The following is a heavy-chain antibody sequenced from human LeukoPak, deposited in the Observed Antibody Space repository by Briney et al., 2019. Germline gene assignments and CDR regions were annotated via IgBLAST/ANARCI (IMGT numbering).Heavy chain of an antibody. Sequence: GGSLRLSCAASGFTFSNYDMNWVRQARGKGLEWVSSISSSSSYIYYSDSVKGRFTMSRDNAKNSLYLQLNSLRTEDTAVYYCARDLVLSRSVGASEKIDYWGQGTLVTVSS. D-gene: IGHD1-26*01. CDR3: ARDLVLSRSVGASEKIDY. CDR1: GFTFSNYD. V-gene: IGHV3-21*01. CDR2: ISSSSSYI. J-gene: IGHJ4*02.